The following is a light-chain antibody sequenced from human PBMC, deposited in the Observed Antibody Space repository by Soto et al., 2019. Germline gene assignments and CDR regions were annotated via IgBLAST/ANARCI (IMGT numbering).Light chain of an antibody. CDR1: QSVDSSY. CDR2: GTS. CDR3: QQLADSLYT. J-gene: IGKJ2*01. V-gene: IGKV3-20*01. Sequence: ENVLTQSPVTLSLSPGERATLSCRASQSVDSSYLAWYQQKPGQAPRLLIYGTSSRATGIPDRFSGSGSGTDFTLTINRLEPEDVAVYYCQQLADSLYTFGQGTKLEIK.